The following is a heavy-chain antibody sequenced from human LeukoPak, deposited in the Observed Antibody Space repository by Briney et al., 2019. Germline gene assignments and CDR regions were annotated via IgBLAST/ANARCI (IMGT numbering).Heavy chain of an antibody. CDR3: ARDYEICNYSGCNPPMYDYYGMDV. Sequence: SETLSLTCTVSGGSISSYYWSWIRQPAGKGLEWIGRIYSSGSTNYSPSLKSRVTMSVDTPKNQLSLKLRSVTAADAAVYYCARDYEICNYSGCNPPMYDYYGMDVWGQGTTVTVSS. CDR1: GGSISSYY. V-gene: IGHV4-4*07. D-gene: IGHD5-12*01. CDR2: IYSSGST. J-gene: IGHJ6*02.